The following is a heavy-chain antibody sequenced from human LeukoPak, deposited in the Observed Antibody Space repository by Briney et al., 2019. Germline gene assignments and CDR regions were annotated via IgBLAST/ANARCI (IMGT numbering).Heavy chain of an antibody. V-gene: IGHV4-30-2*01. CDR1: GGSISGGGYS. CDR3: ARVRGYCSGGSCSGFDY. CDR2: IYHSGST. Sequence: PSQTLSLTCAVSGGSISGGGYSWSWTRQPPGKGLEWIGYIYHSGSTYYNPSLKSRVTISVDRSKNRFSLKLSSVTAADTAVYYCARVRGYCSGGSCSGFDYWGQGTLVTVSS. D-gene: IGHD2-15*01. J-gene: IGHJ4*02.